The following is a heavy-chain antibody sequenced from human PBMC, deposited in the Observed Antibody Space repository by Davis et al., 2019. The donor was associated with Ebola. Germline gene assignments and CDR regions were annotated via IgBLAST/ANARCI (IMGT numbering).Heavy chain of an antibody. CDR2: ISDDSSST. J-gene: IGHJ4*02. D-gene: IGHD2-15*01. CDR3: VSAGWDH. CDR1: GFTFSSYE. Sequence: GGSLRLSCAASGFTFSSYEMNWVRQAPGKGLEWVSHISDDSSSTYYADSVKGRFTISRDNAKNSLYLQLNTLRDEDTAVYFCVSAGWDHWGQGTLVTVSS. V-gene: IGHV3-48*02.